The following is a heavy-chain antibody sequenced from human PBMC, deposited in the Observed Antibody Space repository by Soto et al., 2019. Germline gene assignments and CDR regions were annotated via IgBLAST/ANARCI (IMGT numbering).Heavy chain of an antibody. J-gene: IGHJ6*02. CDR1: GYSFTSYW. D-gene: IGHD6-6*01. Sequence: GESLKISCKGSGYSFTSYWISGVRQMPGKGLEWMGRIDPSDSYTNYSPSFQGHVTISADKSISTAYLQWSSLKASDTAMYYCARRSSSSDYYYYGMDVWGQGTTVTVSS. CDR3: ARRSSSSDYYYYGMDV. CDR2: IDPSDSYT. V-gene: IGHV5-10-1*01.